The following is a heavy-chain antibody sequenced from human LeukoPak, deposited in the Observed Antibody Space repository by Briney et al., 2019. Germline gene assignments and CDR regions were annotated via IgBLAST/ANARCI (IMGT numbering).Heavy chain of an antibody. CDR1: GYTFTSYY. Sequence: ASVKVSCKASGYTFTSYYMHWVRQAPGQGLEWMGIINPSGGSTSYAQKFQGRVTMTRDMSTSTVYMELSSLRSEDTAVYYCARESGNFDWLLYHYYYYMDVWGKGTTVTVSS. CDR2: INPSGGST. J-gene: IGHJ6*03. CDR3: ARESGNFDWLLYHYYYYMDV. V-gene: IGHV1-46*01. D-gene: IGHD3-9*01.